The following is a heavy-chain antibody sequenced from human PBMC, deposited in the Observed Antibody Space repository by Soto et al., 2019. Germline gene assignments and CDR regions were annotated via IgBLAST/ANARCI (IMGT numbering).Heavy chain of an antibody. J-gene: IGHJ6*02. V-gene: IGHV4-59*01. CDR1: GGSISRDY. CDR2: IYYTGST. D-gene: IGHD6-19*01. Sequence: QVQLQESGPELVKPSETLSLTCTVSGGSISRDYWSWIRQPPGKGLEWIGYIYYTGSTYYNPSLKSRVTVSIDTSKTQFSLNLSSVTAADTAVYYCARDRKFEDHLAGSYYYYAMDVWGQGTTVTVSS. CDR3: ARDRKFEDHLAGSYYYYAMDV.